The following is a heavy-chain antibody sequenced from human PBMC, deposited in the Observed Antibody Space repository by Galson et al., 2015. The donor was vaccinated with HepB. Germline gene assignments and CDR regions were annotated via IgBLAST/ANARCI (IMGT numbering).Heavy chain of an antibody. V-gene: IGHV3-74*01. CDR2: INHDGTIT. Sequence: SLRLSCAASGFTFSTYVMHWVRQAPGKGLVWVSRINHDGTITSYSDSVRGRFTVSRDNAEKTLYLQMNSLGAEDTAVYYCARDKDWLLYDYWGQGTLVTVSS. CDR1: GFTFSTYV. J-gene: IGHJ4*02. CDR3: ARDKDWLLYDY. D-gene: IGHD3/OR15-3a*01.